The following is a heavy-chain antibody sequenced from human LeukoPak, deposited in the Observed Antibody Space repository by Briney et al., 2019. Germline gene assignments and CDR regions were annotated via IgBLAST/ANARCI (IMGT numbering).Heavy chain of an antibody. Sequence: ASVKVSCKAFGYTFTSYYMHWVRQAPGQGLEWMGIINPSGGSTSYAQKLQGRVTMTRDMSTSTVYMELSSLRSEDTAVYYCAREDRIAARLFDYWGQGTLVTVSS. CDR3: AREDRIAARLFDY. J-gene: IGHJ4*02. CDR2: INPSGGST. V-gene: IGHV1-46*01. D-gene: IGHD6-6*01. CDR1: GYTFTSYY.